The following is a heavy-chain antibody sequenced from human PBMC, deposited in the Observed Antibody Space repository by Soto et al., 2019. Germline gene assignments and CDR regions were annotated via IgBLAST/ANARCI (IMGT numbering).Heavy chain of an antibody. CDR2: TSAYNGNT. Sequence: ASVKVSCTASGYTFTSYGISWVRQAPGQGLEWMGWTSAYNGNTNYAQKLQGRVTMTRNTSISTAYMELSSLRSEDTAVYFCARESQWLIDYWGQGTLVTVSS. CDR3: ARESQWLIDY. J-gene: IGHJ4*02. V-gene: IGHV1-18*01. CDR1: GYTFTSYG. D-gene: IGHD6-19*01.